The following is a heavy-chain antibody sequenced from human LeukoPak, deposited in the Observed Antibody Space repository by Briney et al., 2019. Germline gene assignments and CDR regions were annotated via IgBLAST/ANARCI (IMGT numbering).Heavy chain of an antibody. Sequence: AGGSLRLSCAASGITYSNYAMSWVRQAPGKGLECVSAISGNGDTTYYAAAEKGRLTISRDNSKNTLYLQVNSLRVEDTAVYYCALGLDIWGQGTLVTVSS. D-gene: IGHD7-27*01. J-gene: IGHJ4*02. CDR2: ISGNGDTT. V-gene: IGHV3-23*01. CDR1: GITYSNYA. CDR3: ALGLDI.